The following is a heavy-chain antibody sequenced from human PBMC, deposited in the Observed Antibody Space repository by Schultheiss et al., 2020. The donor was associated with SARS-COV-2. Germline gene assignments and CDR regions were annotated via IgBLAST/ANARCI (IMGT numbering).Heavy chain of an antibody. CDR1: GGSFSGYY. Sequence: SQTLSLTCAVYGGSFSGYYWSWIRQPPGKGLEWIGEIYHSGSTNYNPSLKSRVTISVDTSKKNFSLKLRSVTDADTAVYYCAKDYHFRSGWYKSRVGDGMDVWGQGTTVTVSS. V-gene: IGHV4-34*01. CDR3: AKDYHFRSGWYKSRVGDGMDV. CDR2: IYHSGST. J-gene: IGHJ6*02. D-gene: IGHD6-19*01.